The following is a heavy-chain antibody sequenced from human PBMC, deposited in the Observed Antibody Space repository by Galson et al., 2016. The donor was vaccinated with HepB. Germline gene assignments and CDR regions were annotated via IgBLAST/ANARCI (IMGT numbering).Heavy chain of an antibody. CDR1: GGSISNYY. CDR3: ARGGRKGLWGYYFDF. V-gene: IGHV4-4*07. CDR2: IYTSGST. D-gene: IGHD3-16*01. Sequence: SETLSLACTVSGGSISNYYWTWIRQPAGKVLEWIGRIYTSGSTNYNPSLKSRVTMSVDTSKNQFSLRLRSVTAADTAEYFCARGGRKGLWGYYFDFWGQGTLVTVSS. J-gene: IGHJ4*02.